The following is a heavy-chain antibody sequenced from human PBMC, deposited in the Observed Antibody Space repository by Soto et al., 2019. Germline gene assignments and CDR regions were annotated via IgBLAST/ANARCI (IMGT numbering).Heavy chain of an antibody. Sequence: GGSLRLSCAASGFTFSSYGMHWVRQAPGKGLEWVAVISYDGSNKYYADSVKGRFTISRDNSKNTLYLQMNSLRAEDTAVYYCAKVFESRVLTSDAFDIWGQGTMVTVSS. D-gene: IGHD3-9*01. CDR1: GFTFSSYG. CDR2: ISYDGSNK. V-gene: IGHV3-30*18. CDR3: AKVFESRVLTSDAFDI. J-gene: IGHJ3*02.